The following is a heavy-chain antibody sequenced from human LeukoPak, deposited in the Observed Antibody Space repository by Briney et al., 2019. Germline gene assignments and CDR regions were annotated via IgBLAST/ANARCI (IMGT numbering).Heavy chain of an antibody. CDR2: FDPEDGER. Sequence: ASVKVSCKLPRYTLTKFSMNWVRQAPGEGLEWMGGFDPEDGERIYVQKFQGRVTMTEDTSTDTAYMELSSLTSEDTAVYYCARAWYSSGWKPGYWGQGTLVTVSS. CDR1: RYTLTKFS. V-gene: IGHV1-24*01. D-gene: IGHD6-19*01. J-gene: IGHJ4*02. CDR3: ARAWYSSGWKPGY.